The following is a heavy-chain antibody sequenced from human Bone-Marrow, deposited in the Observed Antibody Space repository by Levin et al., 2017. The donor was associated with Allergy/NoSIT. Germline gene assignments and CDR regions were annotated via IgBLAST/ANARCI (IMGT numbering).Heavy chain of an antibody. CDR2: ITWDGGST. Sequence: SCAASGFTFDDYTMHWVRQPPGKGLEWVSLITWDGGSTYYADSVKGRFTISRDNSKNSLYVQMNSLRTEDTALYYCAKDLNAGWPEAFDIWGQGTLVTVSS. J-gene: IGHJ3*02. CDR3: AKDLNAGWPEAFDI. CDR1: GFTFDDYT. V-gene: IGHV3-43*01. D-gene: IGHD6-19*01.